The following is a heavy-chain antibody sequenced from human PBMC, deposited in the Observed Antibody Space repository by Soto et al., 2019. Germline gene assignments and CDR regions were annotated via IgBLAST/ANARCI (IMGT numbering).Heavy chain of an antibody. CDR1: GYSFIRYW. D-gene: IGHD6-13*01. Sequence: LGEALKISCKGSGYSFIRYWIGWVRQKPGKGLEWMAIIYPGDSETRYSPSFQGQVTISADKSINTAYLQWSSLEASDTALYYCVAAGGTGLDNWGQGSLVTVSS. V-gene: IGHV5-51*01. CDR2: IYPGDSET. CDR3: VAAGGTGLDN. J-gene: IGHJ4*02.